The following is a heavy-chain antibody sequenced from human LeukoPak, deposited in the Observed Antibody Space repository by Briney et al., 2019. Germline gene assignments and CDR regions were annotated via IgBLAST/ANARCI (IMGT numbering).Heavy chain of an antibody. CDR3: ARASQRQGYCSGGSCYSDYYYGMDV. V-gene: IGHV1-69*13. CDR1: GGTFSSYA. CDR2: IIPIFGTA. J-gene: IGHJ6*02. Sequence: GASVKVSCKASGGTFSSYAISWVRQAPGQGLEWMGGIIPIFGTANYAQKFQGRVTITEDESTSTAYMELSSLRSEDTAVYYCARASQRQGYCSGGSCYSDYYYGMDVWGQGTTVTVSS. D-gene: IGHD2-15*01.